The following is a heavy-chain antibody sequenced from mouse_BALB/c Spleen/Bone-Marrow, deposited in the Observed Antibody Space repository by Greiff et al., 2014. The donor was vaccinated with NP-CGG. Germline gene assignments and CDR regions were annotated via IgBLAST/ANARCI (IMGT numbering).Heavy chain of an antibody. V-gene: IGHV14-3*02. Sequence: EVQLVESGAELVKPGASVKLSCTASGFNIKDTYMHWVKQRPEQGLEWIGRIDPANGNTKYGPKFQGKATITADTSSNTAYLQLSSLTSEDTAVYYCARGGSSYGWYFDVWGAGTTVTVSS. D-gene: IGHD1-1*01. CDR2: IDPANGNT. CDR1: GFNIKDTY. J-gene: IGHJ1*01. CDR3: ARGGSSYGWYFDV.